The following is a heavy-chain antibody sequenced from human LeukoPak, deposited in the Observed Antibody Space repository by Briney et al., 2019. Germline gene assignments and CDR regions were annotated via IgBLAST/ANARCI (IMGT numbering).Heavy chain of an antibody. D-gene: IGHD6-19*01. V-gene: IGHV3-7*04. CDR1: GFTFSGYW. CDR3: AGGRGWLIDY. CDR2: IKQDGSEQ. J-gene: IGHJ4*02. Sequence: GGSLRLSCAGSGFTFSGYWMNWVRQIPGKGLEWVAIIKQDGSEQFYVDSVKGRFTISRDNAKSSLYLQMNSLRDEATAVYYCAGGRGWLIDYWGQGTLVTVSP.